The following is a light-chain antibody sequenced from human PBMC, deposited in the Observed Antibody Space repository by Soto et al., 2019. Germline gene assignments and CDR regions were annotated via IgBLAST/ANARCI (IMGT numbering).Light chain of an antibody. V-gene: IGKV3-11*01. J-gene: IGKJ3*01. Sequence: EIVLTQSPATLSLSPGERATLSCRASQSVSSYLAWYQQKPGQAPRLLIYDASNRATGIPARFSGSGSGTDFTLTISRLEPEDFAVYYCQHRSNWPITFGPGTKVDIK. CDR3: QHRSNWPIT. CDR1: QSVSSY. CDR2: DAS.